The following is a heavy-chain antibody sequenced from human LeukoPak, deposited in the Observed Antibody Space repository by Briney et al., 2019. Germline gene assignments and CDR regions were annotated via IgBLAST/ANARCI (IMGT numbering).Heavy chain of an antibody. CDR3: AREALSIVGATIDAFDI. CDR2: TNPNSGGT. D-gene: IGHD1-26*01. CDR1: GYTFTGYY. Sequence: GASVKVSCKASGYTFTGYYMHWVRQAPGQGLEWMGWTNPNSGGTNYAQKFQGRVTMTRDTSISTAYMELSRLRSDDTAVYYCAREALSIVGATIDAFDIWGQGTMVTVSS. V-gene: IGHV1-2*02. J-gene: IGHJ3*02.